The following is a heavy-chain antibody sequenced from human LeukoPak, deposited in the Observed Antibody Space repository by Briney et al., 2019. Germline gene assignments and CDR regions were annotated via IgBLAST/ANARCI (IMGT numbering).Heavy chain of an antibody. CDR3: ARAPSGLYASDI. CDR2: IKADGSST. J-gene: IGHJ3*02. V-gene: IGHV3-74*03. Sequence: GGSLRLSCAASGFTFSSYLMHWVRQTPGKGLVWVSRIKADGSSTTYADSVKGRFTVSRDNANNALYLQMNSLRAEDTAVYYCARAPSGLYASDIWGQGTMVTVSS. CDR1: GFTFSSYL. D-gene: IGHD1-26*01.